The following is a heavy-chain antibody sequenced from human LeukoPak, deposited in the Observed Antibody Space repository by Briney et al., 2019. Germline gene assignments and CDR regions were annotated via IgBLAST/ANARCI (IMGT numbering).Heavy chain of an antibody. Sequence: PGGSLRLSCAASGFTFSSYAMTWVRQAPGKGLGWVSAISGSGGRTHYADSVKGRFTISRDNSKNTLYLQMNSLRAEDTATYYCAKLSRGEPNDYWGQGTLVTVSS. J-gene: IGHJ4*02. V-gene: IGHV3-23*01. CDR2: ISGSGGRT. D-gene: IGHD4-17*01. CDR1: GFTFSSYA. CDR3: AKLSRGEPNDY.